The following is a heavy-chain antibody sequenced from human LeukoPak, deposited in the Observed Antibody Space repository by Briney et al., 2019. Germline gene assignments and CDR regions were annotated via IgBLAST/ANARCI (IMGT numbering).Heavy chain of an antibody. D-gene: IGHD4-17*01. J-gene: IGHJ4*02. V-gene: IGHV1-2*02. Sequence: ASVKVSCKASGYTFTGYYMHWVRQAPGQGLEWMGWINPNSGGTNYAQKFQGRVTMTRDTSISTAYMELSRLRSEDTAVYYCARAVYGDYEYFDYWGQGTLVTVAS. CDR3: ARAVYGDYEYFDY. CDR1: GYTFTGYY. CDR2: INPNSGGT.